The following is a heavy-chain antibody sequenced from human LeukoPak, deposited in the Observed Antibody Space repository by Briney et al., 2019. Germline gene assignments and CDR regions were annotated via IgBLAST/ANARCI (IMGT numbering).Heavy chain of an antibody. D-gene: IGHD3-10*01. CDR2: INPIFGTA. CDR1: GGTFSSYA. Sequence: SVKVSCKASGGTFSSYAISWVRQAPGQGLEWMGGINPIFGTANYAQKFQGRVTITADESTSTAYMELSSLRSEDTAVYYCAGSYYYGSGSYYTDYWGQGTLVTVSS. V-gene: IGHV1-69*01. J-gene: IGHJ4*02. CDR3: AGSYYYGSGSYYTDY.